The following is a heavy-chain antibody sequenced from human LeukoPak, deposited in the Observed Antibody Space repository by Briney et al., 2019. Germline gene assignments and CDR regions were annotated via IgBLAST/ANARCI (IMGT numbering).Heavy chain of an antibody. Sequence: GASVKVSCKASGGTFSSYAISWVRQAPGQGLEWMGRIIPILGIASYAQKFQGRVTITADKSTSTAYMELSSLRSEDTAVYYCARSSDTAMAQYDYWGQGTLVTVSS. D-gene: IGHD5-18*01. CDR2: IIPILGIA. J-gene: IGHJ4*02. V-gene: IGHV1-69*04. CDR3: ARSSDTAMAQYDY. CDR1: GGTFSSYA.